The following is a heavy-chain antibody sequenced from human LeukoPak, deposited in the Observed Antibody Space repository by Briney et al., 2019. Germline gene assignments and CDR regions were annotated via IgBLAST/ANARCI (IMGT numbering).Heavy chain of an antibody. J-gene: IGHJ4*02. Sequence: SETLSLTCTVSGGSISSSPYYWAWIRQLPGRGLEWIGSIYYRGNTYRNPSLKSRVTISVDTSKNQFSLSVISVTAADTAVYFCARPTTGPATQGYDSWGQGILVTVAS. D-gene: IGHD1-1*01. V-gene: IGHV4-39*01. CDR1: GGSISSSPYY. CDR3: ARPTTGPATQGYDS. CDR2: IYYRGNT.